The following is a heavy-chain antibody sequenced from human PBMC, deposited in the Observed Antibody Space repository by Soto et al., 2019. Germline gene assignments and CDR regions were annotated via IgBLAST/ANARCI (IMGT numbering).Heavy chain of an antibody. Sequence: QVQLVQSGGEVRKPGASLEIACQASGYSFISHYINWVRQAPGKRFEWLGMVNPRTGSPSYARKFVGRLSMTRDTSTSTVHMTLNSLTSEDTAIYYCAREGDPVTVLDYWGEGTVVSVSS. V-gene: IGHV1-46*01. CDR2: VNPRTGSP. J-gene: IGHJ4*02. CDR1: GYSFISHY. CDR3: AREGDPVTVLDY. D-gene: IGHD4-17*01.